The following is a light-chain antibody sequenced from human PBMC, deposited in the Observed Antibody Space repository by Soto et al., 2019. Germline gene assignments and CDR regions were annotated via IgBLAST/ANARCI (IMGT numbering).Light chain of an antibody. J-gene: IGKJ3*01. Sequence: EIVLTQSPATLSLSPGERAILSCRASQSVGTYLAWYQQKPGQAPRLLIYDASNRATGIPARFGGSGSGTDFTLPINGLEPEDFAVYYCQQRSNWPGTFGPGTKVDIK. CDR2: DAS. V-gene: IGKV3-11*01. CDR3: QQRSNWPGT. CDR1: QSVGTY.